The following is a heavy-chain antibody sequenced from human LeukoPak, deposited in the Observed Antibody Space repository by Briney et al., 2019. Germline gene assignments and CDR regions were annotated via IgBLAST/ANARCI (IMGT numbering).Heavy chain of an antibody. CDR1: GFTFSSYT. CDR3: ARSPIAARPVDN. V-gene: IGHV3-21*01. J-gene: IGHJ4*02. CDR2: ISSSSSYI. D-gene: IGHD6-6*01. Sequence: PGGSLRLSCAVSGFTFSSYTMNWVRQAPGKGLEWVSSISSSSSYIYYADSVKGRFTISRDNAKNSLYLQMSSLRAEDTAVYYCARSPIAARPVDNWGQGTLVTVSS.